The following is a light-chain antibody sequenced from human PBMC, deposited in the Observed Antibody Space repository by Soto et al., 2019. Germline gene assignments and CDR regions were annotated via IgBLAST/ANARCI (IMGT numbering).Light chain of an antibody. CDR1: QNVRTF. Sequence: EVVLTQSPATLSLSPGERATLSCRVSQNVRTFLDWYQQKPGQAPRLLIYGASNRATGIPARFSGSGSGTDFTLTISSLEPEDFAVYYCQQHSHWPPWTFGQGTRVEI. J-gene: IGKJ1*01. CDR3: QQHSHWPPWT. V-gene: IGKV3-11*01. CDR2: GAS.